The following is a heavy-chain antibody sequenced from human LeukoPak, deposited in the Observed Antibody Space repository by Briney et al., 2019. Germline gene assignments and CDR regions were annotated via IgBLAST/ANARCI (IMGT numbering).Heavy chain of an antibody. CDR3: ARVLYSSGWL. D-gene: IGHD6-19*01. CDR2: ISSSSSYI. V-gene: IGHV3-21*01. CDR1: GFTFSSYS. J-gene: IGHJ4*02. Sequence: TGGSLRLFCAASGFTFSSYSMNWVRQAPGKGLEWVSSISSSSSYIYYADSVKGRFTISRDNAKNSLYLQMNSLRAEDTAVCYCARVLYSSGWLWGQGTLVTVSS.